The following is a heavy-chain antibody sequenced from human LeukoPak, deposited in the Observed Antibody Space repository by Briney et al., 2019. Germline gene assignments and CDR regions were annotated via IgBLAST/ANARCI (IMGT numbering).Heavy chain of an antibody. CDR1: GDSFSSHY. D-gene: IGHD4-17*01. J-gene: IGHJ3*02. CDR3: ARDLVTVTKGFDI. Sequence: PSETLSLTCTVSGDSFSSHYWTWIRQPPGKGLEWIGYISYIGSTNYHPSLKSRVTISIDTSKNQFSLKLTSVTAADTAVYYCARDLVTVTKGFDIWGQGTMVSVSS. V-gene: IGHV4-59*11. CDR2: ISYIGST.